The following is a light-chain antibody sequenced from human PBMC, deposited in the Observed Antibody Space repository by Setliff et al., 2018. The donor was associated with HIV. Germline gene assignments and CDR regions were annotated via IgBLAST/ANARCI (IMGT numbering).Light chain of an antibody. CDR2: EVN. V-gene: IGLV2-8*01. Sequence: QSALTQPPSASGSPGQSVTISCTGTSSDVGGFNYVSWYQQHPGKAPKLMIYEVNKRPSGVPDRFSGSKSGNTASLTVSGLQAEDEAEYYCSSYAGSKNVFGTGTKVTGL. CDR1: SSDVGGFNY. CDR3: SSYAGSKNV. J-gene: IGLJ1*01.